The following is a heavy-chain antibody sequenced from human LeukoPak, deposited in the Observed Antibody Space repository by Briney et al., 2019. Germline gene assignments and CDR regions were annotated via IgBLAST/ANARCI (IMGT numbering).Heavy chain of an antibody. J-gene: IGHJ6*03. CDR2: INHSGST. D-gene: IGHD2-2*01. CDR1: GGSFSGYY. CDR3: ARTTEGYCSSASCFGFSYSYYMDV. V-gene: IGHV4-34*01. Sequence: SETLSLTCAVYGGSFSGYYWSWIRQPPGKGLEWIGEINHSGSTNDNPSLKSRVTISVDTSKNQFSLKLSSVIAADTAVYYCARTTEGYCSSASCFGFSYSYYMDVWGKGTTVTISS.